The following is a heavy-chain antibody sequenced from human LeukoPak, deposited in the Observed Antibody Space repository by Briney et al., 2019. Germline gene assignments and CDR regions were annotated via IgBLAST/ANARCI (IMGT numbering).Heavy chain of an antibody. V-gene: IGHV3-7*01. CDR1: GFTFSSYW. Sequence: GGSLRLSCAASGFTFSSYWMSWVRQAPGKGLEWVANIKQDGSEKYYVDSVKGRFTISRGNAKNSLYLQMNSLRAEDTAVYYCATRGTHGGYYGMDVWGQGTTVTVSS. CDR2: IKQDGSEK. CDR3: ATRGTHGGYYGMDV. J-gene: IGHJ6*02. D-gene: IGHD3-16*01.